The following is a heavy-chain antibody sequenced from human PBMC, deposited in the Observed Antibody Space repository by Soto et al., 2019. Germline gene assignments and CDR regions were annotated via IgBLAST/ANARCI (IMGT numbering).Heavy chain of an antibody. J-gene: IGHJ3*01. CDR3: AGTGPTYGFDV. Sequence: QVQLQQWGAGLLKPSETLSLTCAVYGGSFSGYYWSWIRQPPGKGLEGIGEVNHSGSTTYNSSLKSRVTISVDTATNRFSLRLTSATAADTAVYFCAGTGPTYGFDVWGQGTLVIVSS. CDR2: VNHSGST. CDR1: GGSFSGYY. D-gene: IGHD2-8*02. V-gene: IGHV4-34*01.